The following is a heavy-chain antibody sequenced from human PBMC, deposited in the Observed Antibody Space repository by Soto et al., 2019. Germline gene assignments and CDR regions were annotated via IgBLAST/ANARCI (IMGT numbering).Heavy chain of an antibody. Sequence: SVKVSCKASGGTFSSYAISWVRQAPGQGLEWMGGIIPIFGTANYAQKFQGRVTITADKSTSTAYMELSSLRSEDTAVYYCARDLGYCSSTSCSPSNYYYYGMDVWGQVTTVTVSS. D-gene: IGHD2-2*03. CDR2: IIPIFGTA. CDR3: ARDLGYCSSTSCSPSNYYYYGMDV. CDR1: GGTFSSYA. J-gene: IGHJ6*02. V-gene: IGHV1-69*06.